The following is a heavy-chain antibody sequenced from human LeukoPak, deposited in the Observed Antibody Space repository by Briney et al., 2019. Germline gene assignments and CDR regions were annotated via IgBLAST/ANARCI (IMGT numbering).Heavy chain of an antibody. J-gene: IGHJ4*02. Sequence: ASVKVSCKASGYTFTGYYMHWVRQAPGQGLEWMGWINPNSGGTNCAQKFQGWVTMTRDTSISTAYMELSRLRSDDTAVYYCARDPGGSGSYLYYFDYWGQGTLVTVSS. V-gene: IGHV1-2*04. CDR1: GYTFTGYY. CDR2: INPNSGGT. CDR3: ARDPGGSGSYLYYFDY. D-gene: IGHD3-10*01.